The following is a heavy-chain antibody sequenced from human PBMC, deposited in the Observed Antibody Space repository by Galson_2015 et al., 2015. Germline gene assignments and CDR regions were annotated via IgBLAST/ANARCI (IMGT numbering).Heavy chain of an antibody. CDR3: ARVGGDIAARTWGYFDY. Sequence: SLRLSCAASGFTFTSAYMSWIRQAPGKGLEWVAVISYDGSNKFYADSVKGRFTISRDNSKNTLYLQMNSLRPEDTAVYYCARVGGDIAARTWGYFDYWGQGTLVTVSS. D-gene: IGHD6-6*01. CDR1: GFTFTSAY. CDR2: ISYDGSNK. J-gene: IGHJ4*02. V-gene: IGHV3-30-3*01.